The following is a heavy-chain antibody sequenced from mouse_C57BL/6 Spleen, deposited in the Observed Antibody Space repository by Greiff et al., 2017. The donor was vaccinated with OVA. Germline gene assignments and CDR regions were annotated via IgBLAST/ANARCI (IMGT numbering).Heavy chain of an antibody. Sequence: EVKLVESGAELVKPGASVKLSCTASGFNIKDYYMHWVKQRTEQGLEWIGRIDPEDGETKYAPKFQGKATITADTSSNTAYLQLSSLTSDDTDVYYYDRAGSKVVATDYWGQGTTLTVSS. CDR2: IDPEDGET. J-gene: IGHJ2*01. CDR1: GFNIKDYY. V-gene: IGHV14-2*01. D-gene: IGHD1-1*01. CDR3: DRAGSKVVATDY.